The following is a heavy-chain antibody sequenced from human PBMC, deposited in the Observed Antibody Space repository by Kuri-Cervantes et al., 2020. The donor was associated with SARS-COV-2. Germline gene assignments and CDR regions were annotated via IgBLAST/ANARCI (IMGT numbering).Heavy chain of an antibody. CDR1: GFTFSSYA. Sequence: GGFLRLSCAASGFTFSSYAMHWVRQAPGKGLEWVAVISYDGSNKYYADSVKGRFTISRDNSKNTLYLQMNSLRAEDTAVYYCARTYSGSYSDAFDIWGQGTMVTVSS. D-gene: IGHD1-26*01. CDR3: ARTYSGSYSDAFDI. J-gene: IGHJ3*02. CDR2: ISYDGSNK. V-gene: IGHV3-30*04.